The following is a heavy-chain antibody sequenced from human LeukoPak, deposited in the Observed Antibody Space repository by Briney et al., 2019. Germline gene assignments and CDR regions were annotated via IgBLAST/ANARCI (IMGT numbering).Heavy chain of an antibody. Sequence: GASVKVSCKASGYTFTGYYMHWVRQAPGQGLEGMGWINPNSGGTNYAQKFQGRVTMTRDMSISTAYMELSRLRSDDTAVYYCASSRMGYSSSWYIEASFDYWGQGTLVTVSS. CDR1: GYTFTGYY. CDR3: ASSRMGYSSSWYIEASFDY. CDR2: INPNSGGT. V-gene: IGHV1-2*02. J-gene: IGHJ4*02. D-gene: IGHD6-13*01.